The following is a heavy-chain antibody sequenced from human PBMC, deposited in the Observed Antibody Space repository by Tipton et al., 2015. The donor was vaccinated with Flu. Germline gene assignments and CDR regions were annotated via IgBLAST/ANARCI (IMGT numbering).Heavy chain of an antibody. V-gene: IGHV4-61*03. D-gene: IGHD3-22*01. Sequence: TLSLTCTVTGDSVSSSGNYWSWIRQPPGKGLQWIGYIYYSGTTSYSPSLKSRVTMSLDTSKNHFSLRLTSVTAADTAVYYCARGSYYAGGGYSWSRDAFDIWGRGTIVTVSS. CDR3: ARGSYYAGGGYSWSRDAFDI. CDR1: GDSVSSSGNY. J-gene: IGHJ3*02. CDR2: IYYSGTT.